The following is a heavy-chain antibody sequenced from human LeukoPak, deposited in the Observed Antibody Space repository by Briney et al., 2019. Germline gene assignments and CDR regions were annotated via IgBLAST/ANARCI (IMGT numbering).Heavy chain of an antibody. CDR3: ANLDYGNPDDVFDI. CDR2: ISGSGGST. V-gene: IGHV3-23*01. Sequence: PGGSLRLSCAASGFTFSSYAMSWVRQAPGKGLEWVSAISGSGGSTYYADSVKGRFTISRDNSKNTVFLQMNSLRPEDTATYYCANLDYGNPDDVFDIWGQGTWVTVSS. J-gene: IGHJ3*02. D-gene: IGHD4/OR15-4a*01. CDR1: GFTFSSYA.